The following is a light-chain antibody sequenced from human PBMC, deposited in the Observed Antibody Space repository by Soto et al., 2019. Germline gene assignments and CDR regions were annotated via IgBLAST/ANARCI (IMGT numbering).Light chain of an antibody. CDR1: SSDVGDYNY. V-gene: IGLV2-8*01. J-gene: IGLJ2*01. CDR2: EVS. Sequence: QSAPTQPPSASGSHGQSVTIPCTGTSSDVGDYNYVSWYQQHPGKVPKLLIYEVSKRPSGVPDRFSGSKSGNTASLTVSGLQAEDEADYYCSSFVGSPVVFGGGTKLTVL. CDR3: SSFVGSPVV.